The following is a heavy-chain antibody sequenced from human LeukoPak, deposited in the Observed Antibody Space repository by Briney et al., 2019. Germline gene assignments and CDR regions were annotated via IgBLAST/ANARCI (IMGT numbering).Heavy chain of an antibody. CDR1: GYTFTGYY. CDR2: INPNSGGT. J-gene: IGHJ5*02. CDR3: AREVSSSSCNGFDP. D-gene: IGHD6-13*01. Sequence: ATVKVSCKASGYTFTGYYMHWVRQAPGQGLEWMGWINPNSGGTNYAQKFQGRVTMTRDTSISTAYMELSRLRSDDTAVYYCAREVSSSSCNGFDPWGQGTLVTVSS. V-gene: IGHV1-2*02.